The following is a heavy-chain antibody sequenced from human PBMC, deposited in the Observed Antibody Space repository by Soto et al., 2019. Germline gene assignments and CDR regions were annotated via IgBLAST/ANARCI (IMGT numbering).Heavy chain of an antibody. CDR1: GGSISSSSYY. V-gene: IGHV4-39*01. D-gene: IGHD3-9*01. J-gene: IGHJ6*02. Sequence: SETLSLTCTVSGGSISSSSYYWGWIRQPPGKGLGGIGSIYYSGSTYYNPSLKSRVTISVDTSKNQFSLKLSSVTAADTAVYYCAGKTGIYYYYGMDVGGQGTTVTVSS. CDR3: AGKTGIYYYYGMDV. CDR2: IYYSGST.